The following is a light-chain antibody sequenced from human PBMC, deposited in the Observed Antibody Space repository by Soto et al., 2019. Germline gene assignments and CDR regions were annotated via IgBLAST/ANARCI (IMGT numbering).Light chain of an antibody. Sequence: VLWQSHHTQKLSPGERATLSCRASQSVSSSYLAWYQQKPGQAPRLLIYGGSSRATGIPVRFSGSGSETDFPLTITRVEPDDFAVYDCQQYSSSRTIGQGTKVDIK. V-gene: IGKV3-20*01. CDR2: GGS. CDR1: QSVSSSY. J-gene: IGKJ1*01. CDR3: QQYSSSRT.